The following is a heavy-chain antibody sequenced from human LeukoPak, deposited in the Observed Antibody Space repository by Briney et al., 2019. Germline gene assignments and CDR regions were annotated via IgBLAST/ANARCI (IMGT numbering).Heavy chain of an antibody. D-gene: IGHD3-3*01. CDR2: INPSGGST. CDR3: ARADRFLEWLSWG. V-gene: IGHV1-46*01. Sequence: ASVKVSCKASGYTFTSYYMHWVRQAPGQGLEWMGIINPSGGSTSYAQKFQGRATMTRDTSTSTVYMELSSLRSEDTAVYYCARADRFLEWLSWGWGRGTLVTVSS. J-gene: IGHJ4*02. CDR1: GYTFTSYY.